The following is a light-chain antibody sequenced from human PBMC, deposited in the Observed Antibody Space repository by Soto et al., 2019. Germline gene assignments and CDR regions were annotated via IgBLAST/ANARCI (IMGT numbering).Light chain of an antibody. CDR2: KAS. V-gene: IGKV1-5*03. CDR3: QKFNAVPT. CDR1: QSISSW. J-gene: IGKJ4*01. Sequence: DIQMTQSPSTLSASVGDRVTITCRASQSISSWLAWYQQKPGKAPKLLIYKASSLESGVPSRFSGSGSGTEFTLTISSLQPDDFATYYCQKFNAVPTFGGGTKVEI.